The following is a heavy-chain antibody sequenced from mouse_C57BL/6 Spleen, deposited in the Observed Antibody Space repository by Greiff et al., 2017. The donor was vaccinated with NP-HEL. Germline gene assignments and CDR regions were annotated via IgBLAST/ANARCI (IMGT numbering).Heavy chain of an antibody. D-gene: IGHD1-1*01. CDR2: IYWDDDK. CDR3: ARRRDYGSGDAMDY. Sequence: QVTLKECGPGILQSSQTLSLTCSFSGFSLSTSGMGVSWIRQPSGKGLEWLAHIYWDDDKRYNPSLKSRLTISKDTSRNQVFLKITSVDTADTATYYCARRRDYGSGDAMDYWGQGTSVTVSS. CDR1: GFSLSTSGMG. J-gene: IGHJ4*01. V-gene: IGHV8-12*01.